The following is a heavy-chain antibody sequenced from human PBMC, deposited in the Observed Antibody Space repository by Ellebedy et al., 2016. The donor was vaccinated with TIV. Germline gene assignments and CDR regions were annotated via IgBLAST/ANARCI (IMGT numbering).Heavy chain of an antibody. CDR3: ARDKGRPPANLDV. Sequence: GESLKISCAASGITFSSYNIYWVRQAPGKGLERSSYISSSGFTTHYTDSVKGRFTISRDNSKNTLYLQMNSLRVEDTAVYYCARDKGRPPANLDVWGQGTAVTVSS. V-gene: IGHV3-23*01. CDR1: GITFSSYN. J-gene: IGHJ6*02. CDR2: ISSSGFTT. D-gene: IGHD2-2*01.